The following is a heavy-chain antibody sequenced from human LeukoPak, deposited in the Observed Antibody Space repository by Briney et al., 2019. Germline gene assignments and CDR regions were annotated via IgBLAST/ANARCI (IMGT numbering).Heavy chain of an antibody. CDR2: IWYDGSNK. V-gene: IGHV3-33*01. Sequence: GGSLRLSCEASGFSFSSHAMQWVRQAPGKGLEWVALIWYDGSNKYYADSVQGRFTISRDNSKNTLYLQMNSLRAEDTAVYYCARDNGNHPNNWLDPWGQGTLVTVSS. CDR1: GFSFSSHA. J-gene: IGHJ5*02. D-gene: IGHD1-14*01. CDR3: ARDNGNHPNNWLDP.